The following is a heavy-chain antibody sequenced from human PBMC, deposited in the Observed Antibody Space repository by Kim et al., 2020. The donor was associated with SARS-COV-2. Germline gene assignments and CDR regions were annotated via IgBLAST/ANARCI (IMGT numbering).Heavy chain of an antibody. J-gene: IGHJ5*02. CDR2: GRT. D-gene: IGHD1-26*01. CDR3: ARDHGGSYL. Sequence: GRTNYNPPLKSRVTISVDTSKNQFSLKLSSVTAADTAVYYCARDHGGSYLWGQGTLVTVSS. V-gene: IGHV4-59*01.